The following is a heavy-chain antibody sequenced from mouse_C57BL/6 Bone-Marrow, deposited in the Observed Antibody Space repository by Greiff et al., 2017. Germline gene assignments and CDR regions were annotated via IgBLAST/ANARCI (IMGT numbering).Heavy chain of an antibody. V-gene: IGHV1-55*01. CDR1: GYTFTSYW. D-gene: IGHD4-1*01. CDR3: ARSGPLGRSFDY. Sequence: VQLQQPGAELVKPGASVKMSCKASGYTFTSYWITWVKQRPGQGLEWIGDIYPTSGRTNYNEKFKSKAILTVDTSSNTASMQLSSLTSADSAVFYGARSGPLGRSFDYWGQGTTLTVSS. CDR2: IYPTSGRT. J-gene: IGHJ2*01.